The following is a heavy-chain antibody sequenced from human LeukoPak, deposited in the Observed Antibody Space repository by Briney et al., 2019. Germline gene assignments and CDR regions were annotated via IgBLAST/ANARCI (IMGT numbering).Heavy chain of an antibody. Sequence: SETLSLTCTVSGGSISSGGYYWSWIRQPPGKGLEWIGYIYHSGSTYYNPSLKSRVTISVDRSKNQFSLRLSSVTAADTAVYYCASFLSVGAQGMDVWGQGITVTVSS. D-gene: IGHD1-26*01. CDR3: ASFLSVGAQGMDV. CDR2: IYHSGST. V-gene: IGHV4-30-2*01. CDR1: GGSISSGGYY. J-gene: IGHJ6*02.